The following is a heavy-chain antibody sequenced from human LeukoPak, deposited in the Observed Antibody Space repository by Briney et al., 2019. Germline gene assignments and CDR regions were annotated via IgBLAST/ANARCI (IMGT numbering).Heavy chain of an antibody. Sequence: GGSLRLSCAASGFTFSSYWMHWVRQAPGKGLVRVSRINSDGSSTSYADSVKGRFTISRDNAKNTLYLQMNSLRAEDTAVYYCARLGSGYLNYYYYYMDVWGKGTTVTVSS. J-gene: IGHJ6*03. D-gene: IGHD3-22*01. CDR2: INSDGSST. CDR3: ARLGSGYLNYYYYYMDV. V-gene: IGHV3-74*01. CDR1: GFTFSSYW.